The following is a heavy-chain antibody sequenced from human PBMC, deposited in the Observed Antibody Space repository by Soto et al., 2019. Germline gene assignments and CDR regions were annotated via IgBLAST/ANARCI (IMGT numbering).Heavy chain of an antibody. CDR2: ISYDGSNK. V-gene: IGHV3-30*18. CDR1: GFTFSSYG. D-gene: IGHD3-9*01. J-gene: IGHJ4*02. CDR3: AKDPLLRYFDWLLPNYFDY. Sequence: GGSLRLSCAASGFTFSSYGMHWVRQAPGKGLEWVAVISYDGSNKYYADSVKGRFTISRDNSKNTLYLQMNSLRAEDTAVYYCAKDPLLRYFDWLLPNYFDYWGQGTLVTVSS.